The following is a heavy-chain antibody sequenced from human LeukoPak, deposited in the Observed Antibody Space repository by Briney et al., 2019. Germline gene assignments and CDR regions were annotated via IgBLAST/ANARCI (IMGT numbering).Heavy chain of an antibody. CDR3: ATHGYKTYYDISAGYWPGFFDH. J-gene: IGHJ4*02. CDR2: IYYSGST. D-gene: IGHD3-9*01. CDR1: GGSVSSYY. Sequence: SETLSLTCTFSGGSVSSYYWSWIRQPPGKRLEWIGYIYYSGSTKYNPSLVSRLTISRDTSKNHCSLKLSSVTAANTAVYDCATHGYKTYYDISAGYWPGFFDHWGQGTLVTVSS. V-gene: IGHV4-59*02.